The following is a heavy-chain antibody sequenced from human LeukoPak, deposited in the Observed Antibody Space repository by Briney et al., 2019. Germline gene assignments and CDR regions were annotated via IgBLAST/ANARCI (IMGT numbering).Heavy chain of an antibody. CDR1: GGTFSTYA. J-gene: IGHJ3*02. D-gene: IGHD3-9*01. V-gene: IGHV1-69*13. CDR3: ARDDGRYFDRLGHDAFDI. Sequence: SVKVSCKASGGTFSTYAISWVRQAPGQGLEWMGGIIPIFGTSNYAQNFQGRVTITADESTSTAYMELSSLRSEDTAVYYCARDDGRYFDRLGHDAFDIWGQGTLVPVFS. CDR2: IIPIFGTS.